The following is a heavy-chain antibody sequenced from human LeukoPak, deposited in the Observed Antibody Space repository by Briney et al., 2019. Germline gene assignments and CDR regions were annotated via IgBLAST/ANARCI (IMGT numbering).Heavy chain of an antibody. CDR2: INHNGNVN. CDR1: GFTFSSYW. D-gene: IGHD6-13*01. Sequence: PGGSLRLSCAASGFTFSSYWMNWARQAPGKGLEWVASINHNGNVNYYVDSVKGRFTISRDNAKNSLYLQMNSLRAEDTAVYYCARELVRIDYWGQGTLVTVSS. V-gene: IGHV3-7*03. J-gene: IGHJ4*02. CDR3: ARELVRIDY.